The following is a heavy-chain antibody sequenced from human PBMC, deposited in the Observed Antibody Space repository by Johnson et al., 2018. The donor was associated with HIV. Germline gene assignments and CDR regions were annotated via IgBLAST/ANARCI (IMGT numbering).Heavy chain of an antibody. V-gene: IGHV3-66*01. D-gene: IGHD6-19*01. CDR1: GFTVSSNY. CDR2: IYSGGST. CDR3: ARAGAEYSSGWGGYRDAFDI. J-gene: IGHJ3*02. Sequence: VQLVESGGGLVQPGGSLRLSCAASGFTVSSNYMSWVRQAPGKGLEWVSVIYSGGSTYDADSVKGRFSISRDNSKNMLYLQMNSLRAEDTAVYYCARAGAEYSSGWGGYRDAFDIWGQGTMVTVSS.